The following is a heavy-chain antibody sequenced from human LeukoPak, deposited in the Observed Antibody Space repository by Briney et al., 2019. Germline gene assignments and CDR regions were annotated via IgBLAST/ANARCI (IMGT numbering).Heavy chain of an antibody. D-gene: IGHD2-2*02. CDR3: ARGPKRGYCSSTSCYRSWYFDL. CDR2: INHSGST. CDR1: GGSFSGCY. J-gene: IGHJ2*01. Sequence: SETLSLTCAVYGGSFSGCYWSWIRQPPGKGLEWIGEINHSGSTNYNPSLKSRVTISVDTSKNQFSLKLSSVTAADTAVYYCARGPKRGYCSSTSCYRSWYFDLWGRGTLVTVSS. V-gene: IGHV4-34*01.